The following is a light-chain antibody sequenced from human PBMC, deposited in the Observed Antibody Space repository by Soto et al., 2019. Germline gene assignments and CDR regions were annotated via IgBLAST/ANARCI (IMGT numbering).Light chain of an antibody. V-gene: IGLV2-8*01. CDR2: EVS. CDR3: NSYAGSNNFWV. J-gene: IGLJ3*02. CDR1: SSDVGGYNY. Sequence: QSVLTQPPSASGSPGQSVTISCTGTSSDVGGYNYVSWFQQHPGKAPKLMIYEVSKRPSGVPDRFSGSKSGNTASLTVSGLQAEDEADYYCNSYAGSNNFWVFGGGTQLTVL.